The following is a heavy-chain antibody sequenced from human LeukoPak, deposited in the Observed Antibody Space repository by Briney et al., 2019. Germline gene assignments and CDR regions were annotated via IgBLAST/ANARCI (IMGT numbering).Heavy chain of an antibody. Sequence: GGSLRLSCAASGFTFSSYAMSWVRQAPGKGLEWVSAISGSGGSTYYADSVKGRFTISRDNAKNSLYLQMNSLRAEDTAVYYCAREKMRSSTSCYEYWGQGTLVTVSS. CDR3: AREKMRSSTSCYEY. D-gene: IGHD2-2*01. CDR2: ISGSGGST. V-gene: IGHV3-23*01. CDR1: GFTFSSYA. J-gene: IGHJ4*02.